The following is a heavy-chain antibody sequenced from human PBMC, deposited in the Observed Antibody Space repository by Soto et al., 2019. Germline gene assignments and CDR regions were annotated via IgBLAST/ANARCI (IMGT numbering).Heavy chain of an antibody. CDR2: INPNSGGT. D-gene: IGHD6-19*01. CDR3: ESDKVSGYYYYMDV. CDR1: GYTFTGYY. V-gene: IGHV1-2*04. J-gene: IGHJ6*03. Sequence: QVQLVQSGAEVKKPGASVKVSYKASGYTFTGYYMHWVRQAPGQGLEWMGWINPNSGGTNYAQKFKGWVTMTSDTSISTDYVELSRLSSDDTAVYYCESDKVSGYYYYMDVWGKGTTVTVSS.